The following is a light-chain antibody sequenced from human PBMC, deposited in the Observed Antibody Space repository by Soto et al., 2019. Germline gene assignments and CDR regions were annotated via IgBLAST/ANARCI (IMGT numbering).Light chain of an antibody. CDR2: GAS. V-gene: IGKV3-20*01. CDR3: QHYGGSQGT. Sequence: EIVLTQSPATLSLSPGERATLSCRASQSVSRYLAWYQQRLGQAPRLLIYGASNRATGIPDRFSGSGSGADFTLTFSRLDPEDFAVYYCQHYGGSQGTFGQGTKVDIK. CDR1: QSVSRY. J-gene: IGKJ1*01.